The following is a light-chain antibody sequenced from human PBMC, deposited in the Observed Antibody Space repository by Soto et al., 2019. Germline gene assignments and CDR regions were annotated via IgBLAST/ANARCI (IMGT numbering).Light chain of an antibody. CDR2: LNSDGSH. J-gene: IGLJ1*01. Sequence: QLVLTQSPSASASLGASVKLTCTLSSGHNSYAIAWHQQQPEKGPRYLMKLNSDGSHSKGDGIPDRFSGSSSGAERYLTISSLQSEYEADYYCQTWGTGIQVFGTGTKLTVL. V-gene: IGLV4-69*01. CDR3: QTWGTGIQV. CDR1: SGHNSYA.